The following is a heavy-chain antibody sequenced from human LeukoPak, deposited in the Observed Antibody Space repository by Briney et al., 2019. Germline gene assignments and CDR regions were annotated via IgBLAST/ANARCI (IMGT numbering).Heavy chain of an antibody. CDR1: GFTFSSYA. CDR2: ISYDGSNK. Sequence: GGSLRLSCAASGFTFSSYAMHWVRQAPGKGLEWVAVISYDGSNKYYADSVKGRFTISRDNSKNTLYLQMNSLRAEDTAVYFCARSRPGIVLLGYWGQGTLVTVSS. V-gene: IGHV3-30-3*01. D-gene: IGHD3-10*01. CDR3: ARSRPGIVLLGY. J-gene: IGHJ4*02.